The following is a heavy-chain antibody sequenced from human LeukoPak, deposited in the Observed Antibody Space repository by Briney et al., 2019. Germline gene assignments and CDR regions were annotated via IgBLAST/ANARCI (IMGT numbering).Heavy chain of an antibody. V-gene: IGHV3-7*01. D-gene: IGHD3-10*01. CDR2: IKEDGSES. CDR1: GFTLSNYW. CDR3: ARDRYFGA. Sequence: GGSLRLSCAASGFTLSNYWMSWVRQAPGKGLEWVANIKEDGSESHYVGSVKGRFTISRDNAKKSLYLQMNSLRVEDTAVYFCARDRYFGAWGQGTLITVSS. J-gene: IGHJ1*01.